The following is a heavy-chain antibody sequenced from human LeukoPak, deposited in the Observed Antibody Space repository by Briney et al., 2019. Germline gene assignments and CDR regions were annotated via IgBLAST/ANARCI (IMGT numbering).Heavy chain of an antibody. Sequence: GGSLRLSCAASGFTFNNYAMNWVRQAPGKGLEWVSAISDSGDATYYADSVKGRFTFSRDNSKNTLYLQMNSLRAEDTAVYFCAKVSRGSGFTTPLDYWGQGTLVTVSS. D-gene: IGHD3-22*01. CDR2: ISDSGDAT. CDR1: GFTFNNYA. CDR3: AKVSRGSGFTTPLDY. J-gene: IGHJ4*02. V-gene: IGHV3-23*01.